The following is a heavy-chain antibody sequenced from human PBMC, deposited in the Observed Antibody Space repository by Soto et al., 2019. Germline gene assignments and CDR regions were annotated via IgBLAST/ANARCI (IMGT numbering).Heavy chain of an antibody. Sequence: PSETLSLTCTVSGGSISSSSYYWGWIRQPPGKGLEWIGSIYYSGNTYYNPSLKSRVTISVDTAKNQFSLKLSSVTAADTAVYYCARQYYCGSGSYYTRPFDFWGQGTLVTVSS. CDR2: IYYSGNT. V-gene: IGHV4-39*01. CDR1: GGSISSSSYY. CDR3: ARQYYCGSGSYYTRPFDF. D-gene: IGHD3-10*01. J-gene: IGHJ4*02.